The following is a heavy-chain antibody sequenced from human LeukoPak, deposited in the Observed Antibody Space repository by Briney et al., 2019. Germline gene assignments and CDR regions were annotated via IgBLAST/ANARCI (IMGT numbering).Heavy chain of an antibody. CDR2: IIPIFGTA. D-gene: IGHD5-18*01. J-gene: IGHJ4*02. V-gene: IGHV1-69*05. Sequence: GASVKVSCKASGGTFSSYAISWVRQAPGQGLEWMGGIIPIFGTANYAQKFQGRLTMTRDTSTTTVYMELSSLRSEDTAMYYSARDIGPRQLHLWGSAFDYWGQGTLVTVSS. CDR1: GGTFSSYA. CDR3: ARDIGPRQLHLWGSAFDY.